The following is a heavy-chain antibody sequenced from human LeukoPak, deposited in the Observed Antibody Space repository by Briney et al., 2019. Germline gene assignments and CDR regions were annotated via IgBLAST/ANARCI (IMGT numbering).Heavy chain of an antibody. D-gene: IGHD3-3*02. CDR2: IYTSGST. CDR3: ARDRIDSILYYMDV. V-gene: IGHV4-4*07. J-gene: IGHJ6*03. Sequence: SETLSLTCTVSGGSISSYYWSWIRQPAGKGLEWIGRIYTSGSTNYNPSLKSRVTMSVDTSKNQFSLKLSSVTAADTAVYYCARDRIDSILYYMDVWGKGTTVTVSS. CDR1: GGSISSYY.